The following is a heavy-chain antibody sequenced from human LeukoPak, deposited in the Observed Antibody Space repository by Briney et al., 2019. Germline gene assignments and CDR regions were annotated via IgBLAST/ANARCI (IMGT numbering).Heavy chain of an antibody. D-gene: IGHD3-22*01. Sequence: GRSLRLSCAASGFTFSSYGMHWVRQAPGKGLEWVAVIWYDGGIKYYADSVKGRFTISRDESQNTLSLQLDSLRVEDTAVYYCARDGSSGFYNGMDVWGQGTTVTVSS. CDR3: ARDGSSGFYNGMDV. V-gene: IGHV3-33*01. J-gene: IGHJ6*02. CDR1: GFTFSSYG. CDR2: IWYDGGIK.